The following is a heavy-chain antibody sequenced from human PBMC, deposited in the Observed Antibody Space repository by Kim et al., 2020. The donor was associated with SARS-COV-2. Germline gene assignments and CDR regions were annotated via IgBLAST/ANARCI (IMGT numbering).Heavy chain of an antibody. V-gene: IGHV1-69*13. CDR3: AREGIRMPANPFDY. D-gene: IGHD2-2*01. CDR2: IIPIFGTA. J-gene: IGHJ4*02. CDR1: GSTFSSYS. Sequence: SVKVSCKASGSTFSSYSISWVRQAPGQGLEWMGGIIPIFGTANYAQKFQGRLTITADESTRTTYMELSSLISEDTAVYYCAREGIRMPANPFDYWGQGTLVTVSS.